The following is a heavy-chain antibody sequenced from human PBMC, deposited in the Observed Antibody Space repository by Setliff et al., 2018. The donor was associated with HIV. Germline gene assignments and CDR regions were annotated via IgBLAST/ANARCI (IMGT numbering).Heavy chain of an antibody. V-gene: IGHV5-51*01. CDR1: GYTFSNSW. Sequence: PGESLKISCKASGYTFSNSWIAWVRQMPGKGLEWVGVIYPRDSDTRYTPSFQGQVTISVDKSISTAYLQWSSLKASDTAMYYCARCLVPDVDDMDYWGQGTLVTVSS. CDR2: IYPRDSDT. D-gene: IGHD5-12*01. J-gene: IGHJ4*02. CDR3: ARCLVPDVDDMDY.